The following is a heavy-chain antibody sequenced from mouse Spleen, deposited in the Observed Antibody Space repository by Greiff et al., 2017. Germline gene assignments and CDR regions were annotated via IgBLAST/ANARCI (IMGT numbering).Heavy chain of an antibody. CDR2: ISYDGSN. D-gene: IGHD2-10*01. V-gene: IGHV3-6*01. CDR3: AGAYYGNWFAY. J-gene: IGHJ3*01. Sequence: EVQLQQSGPGLVKPSQSLSLTCSVTGYSITSGYYWNWIRQFPGNKLEWMGYISYDGSNNYNPSLKNRISITRDTSKNQFFLKLNSVTTEDTATYYCAGAYYGNWFAYWGQGTLVTVSA. CDR1: GYSITSGYY.